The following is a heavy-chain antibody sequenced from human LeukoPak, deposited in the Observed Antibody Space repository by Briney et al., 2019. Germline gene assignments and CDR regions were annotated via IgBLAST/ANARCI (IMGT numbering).Heavy chain of an antibody. CDR3: ARGYSRAAFDI. J-gene: IGHJ3*02. CDR2: ISYDGSNK. Sequence: GGSLRLSCAASGFTFSSYWMSWVRQAPGKGLEWVAVISYDGSNKYYADSVKGRFTISRDNAKNSLLLQMNSLRAEDTALYYCARGYSRAAFDIWGQGTMVTVSS. CDR1: GFTFSSYW. D-gene: IGHD2-15*01. V-gene: IGHV3-30*03.